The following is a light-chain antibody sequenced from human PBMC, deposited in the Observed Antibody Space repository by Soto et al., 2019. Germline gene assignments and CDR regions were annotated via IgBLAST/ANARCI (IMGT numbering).Light chain of an antibody. J-gene: IGLJ1*01. CDR1: SSNVGGYNY. CDR3: CSYAGSNTFYV. V-gene: IGLV2-11*01. Sequence: QSVLTQPRSVSGSPGQSATISCTGTSSNVGGYNYVSWYQHHPGKAPKPVIYDVYNRPSGVPDRFSGSKSDNTASLTISGLQAEDEADYYCCSYAGSNTFYVFGTGTKVTVL. CDR2: DVY.